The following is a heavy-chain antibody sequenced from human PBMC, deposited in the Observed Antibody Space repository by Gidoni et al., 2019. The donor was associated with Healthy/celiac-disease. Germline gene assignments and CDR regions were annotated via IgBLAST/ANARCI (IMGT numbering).Heavy chain of an antibody. V-gene: IGHV1-69*01. CDR2: IIPIFGTA. D-gene: IGHD6-13*01. J-gene: IGHJ6*03. CDR1: GGTFSSYA. Sequence: QVQLVQSGAEVKKPGSSLKVSCKASGGTFSSYAISWVRQAPGQGLEWMGGIIPIFGTANYAQKFQGRVTITADESTSTAYMELSSLRSEDTAVYYCARAPYSSSWKTTNYYYYYYMDVWGKGTTVTVSS. CDR3: ARAPYSSSWKTTNYYYYYYMDV.